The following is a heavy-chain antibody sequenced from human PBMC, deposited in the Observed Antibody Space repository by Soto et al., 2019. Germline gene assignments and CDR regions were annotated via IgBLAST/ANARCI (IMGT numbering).Heavy chain of an antibody. V-gene: IGHV4-30-4*01. CDR3: ARLSGYDPAGAADK. D-gene: IGHD5-12*01. CDR2: TYYSGGS. J-gene: IGHJ4*02. CDR1: GASVSSAEHY. Sequence: QVQLQESGPGLVKASQTLSLTCTLSGASVSSAEHYWSWIRQPPGKGLEWIGYTYYSGGSYYNASPQRRVSSSVDTSQNQFSLKLTSVTAADTAVYYCARLSGYDPAGAADKWGPGILVSVSS.